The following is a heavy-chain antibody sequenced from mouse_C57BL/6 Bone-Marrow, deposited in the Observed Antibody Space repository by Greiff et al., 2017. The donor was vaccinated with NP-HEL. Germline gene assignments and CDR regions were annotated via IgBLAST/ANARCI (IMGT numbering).Heavy chain of an antibody. Sequence: QVQLKESGAELAKPGASVKLSCKASGYTFTSYWMHWVKQRPGQGLEWIGYINPSSGYTKYNQKFKDKATLTADKSASTAYMQLSSLTYEDSAVYYCARDGYYLYWYFDVWGTGTTVTVSS. CDR1: GYTFTSYW. CDR2: INPSSGYT. J-gene: IGHJ1*03. V-gene: IGHV1-7*01. CDR3: ARDGYYLYWYFDV. D-gene: IGHD2-3*01.